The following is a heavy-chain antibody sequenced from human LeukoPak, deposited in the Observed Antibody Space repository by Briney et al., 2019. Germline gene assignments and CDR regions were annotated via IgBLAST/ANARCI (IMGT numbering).Heavy chain of an antibody. CDR2: MNPNSGNT. J-gene: IGHJ3*02. CDR3: AKEASSATMTDAFDI. V-gene: IGHV1-8*01. CDR1: GYTFTSYD. Sequence: ASVKVSCKASGYTFTSYDINWVRQATGQGLEWMGWMNPNSGNTGYAQKFQGRVTMTRNTSISTAYMELSSLRSEDTAVYYCAKEASSATMTDAFDIWGQGTMVTVSS. D-gene: IGHD3-22*01.